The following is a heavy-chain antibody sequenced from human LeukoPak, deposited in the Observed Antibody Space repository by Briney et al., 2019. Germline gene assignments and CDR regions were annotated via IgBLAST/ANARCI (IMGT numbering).Heavy chain of an antibody. Sequence: GGSLRLSCAASGFTFSSYGMHWVRQAPGKGLEWVAVISYDGSNKYYADSVKGRFTISRDDSKNTLYLQMNSLRAEDTAVYYCASESPSVVGATAFDYWGQGTLVTVSS. CDR3: ASESPSVVGATAFDY. J-gene: IGHJ4*02. V-gene: IGHV3-30*03. CDR2: ISYDGSNK. D-gene: IGHD1-26*01. CDR1: GFTFSSYG.